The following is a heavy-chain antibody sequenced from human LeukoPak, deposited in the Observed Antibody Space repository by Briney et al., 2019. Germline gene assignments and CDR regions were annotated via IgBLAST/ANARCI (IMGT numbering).Heavy chain of an antibody. CDR3: ARDRLGAMLFFDS. CDR2: ITGTGHIT. V-gene: IGHV3-23*01. D-gene: IGHD3-16*01. J-gene: IGHJ5*01. Sequence: GGSLRLSCAASGFTFTSYEMHWVRQAPGKGLEWVSAITGTGHITYYADSVKGRFTISRDNSKNTLYLQMNSLRAEDTALYYCARDRLGAMLFFDSWGQGTLVTVSS. CDR1: GFTFTSYE.